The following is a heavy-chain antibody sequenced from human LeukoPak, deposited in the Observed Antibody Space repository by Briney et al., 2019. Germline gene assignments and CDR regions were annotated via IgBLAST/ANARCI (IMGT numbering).Heavy chain of an antibody. V-gene: IGHV3-30-3*01. J-gene: IGHJ4*02. CDR2: ISYDGSNK. CDR3: ARDGMVRGVGFDY. Sequence: GGSLRLPCAASGFTFSSYAMHWVRQAPGKGLEWVAVISYDGSNKYYADSVKGRFTISRDNSKNTLYLQMNSLRAEDTAVYYCARDGMVRGVGFDYWGQGTLVTVSS. CDR1: GFTFSSYA. D-gene: IGHD3-10*01.